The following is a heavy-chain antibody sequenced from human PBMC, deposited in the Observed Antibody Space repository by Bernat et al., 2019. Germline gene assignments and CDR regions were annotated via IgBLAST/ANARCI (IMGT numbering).Heavy chain of an antibody. D-gene: IGHD2-15*01. J-gene: IGHJ4*02. Sequence: QVQLVESGGGLVKPGGSLRLSCAASGFTFSDYYMSWIRQAPGKGLEWVSYISSSSSYTNYADSVKGRFTISRDNAKNSLYLQMNSLRAEDTAVYYCARGTVAGSPPPFGYWGQGTLVTVSS. CDR1: GFTFSDYY. CDR2: ISSSSSYT. CDR3: ARGTVAGSPPPFGY. V-gene: IGHV3-11*06.